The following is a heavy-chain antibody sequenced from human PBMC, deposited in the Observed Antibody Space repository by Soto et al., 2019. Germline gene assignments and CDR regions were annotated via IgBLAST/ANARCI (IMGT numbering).Heavy chain of an antibody. CDR3: TRHSAHLSGDV. V-gene: IGHV4-39*01. Sequence: SETLSLTCTVSGGSIATSSCYWAWIRQPPGMGLEWIGSIYYSGNTYYNPSLKSRVTISADTSKNQFSLKLSSVTAADTALYYCTRHSAHLSGDVWGQGTRVTVYS. D-gene: IGHD1-26*01. CDR1: GGSIATSSCY. J-gene: IGHJ6*02. CDR2: IYYSGNT.